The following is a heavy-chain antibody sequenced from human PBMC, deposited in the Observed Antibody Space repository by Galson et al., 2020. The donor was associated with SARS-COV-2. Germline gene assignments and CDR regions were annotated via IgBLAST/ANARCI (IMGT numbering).Heavy chain of an antibody. Sequence: GGSLRLSCAASGFTFSSYEMNWVRQAPGKGLEWVSYISSSGSNIYYADSVKGRFTISRDNSKNTLYLQMNSLRAEDTAVDYCARDPTVTTDWYCYGMDGWGQGTTVTVSS. CDR2: ISSSGSNI. V-gene: IGHV3-48*03. D-gene: IGHD4-17*01. J-gene: IGHJ6*02. CDR3: ARDPTVTTDWYCYGMDG. CDR1: GFTFSSYE.